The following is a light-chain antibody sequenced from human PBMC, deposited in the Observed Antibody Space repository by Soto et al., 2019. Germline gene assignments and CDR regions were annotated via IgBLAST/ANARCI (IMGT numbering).Light chain of an antibody. V-gene: IGKV3-11*01. CDR1: QSVSSY. CDR2: DAS. Sequence: EIVVTQSPATLSLSPGERATRSCRASQSVSSYLAWYQQKPGQAPRLLIYDASNRATGIPARFSGSGSGTDFTLTISSLEPEDFAVYYCQQRSYPITFGQGTRLEIK. CDR3: QQRSYPIT. J-gene: IGKJ5*01.